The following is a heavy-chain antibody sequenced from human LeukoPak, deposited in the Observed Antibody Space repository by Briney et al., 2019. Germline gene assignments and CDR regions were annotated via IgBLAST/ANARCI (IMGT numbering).Heavy chain of an antibody. CDR3: ARDGGARDGHGGTSPHGHVYYYYYGMDV. CDR2: IYYSGST. Sequence: KPSETLSLTCTVSGGSISSYYWSWIRQPPGKGLEWIGYIYYSGSTNYNPSLKSRVTISVDTSKNQFSLKLSSVTAADTAVYYCARDGGARDGHGGTSPHGHVYYYYYGMDVWGQGTTVTVSS. J-gene: IGHJ6*02. V-gene: IGHV4-59*01. CDR1: GGSISSYY. D-gene: IGHD3-16*01.